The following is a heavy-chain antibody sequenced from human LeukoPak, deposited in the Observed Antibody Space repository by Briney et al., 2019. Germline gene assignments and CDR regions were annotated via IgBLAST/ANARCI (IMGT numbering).Heavy chain of an antibody. Sequence: ASVKVSCEASGYTLTSYGISWVRQAPGQGLEWMGWISAYNGNTNYAQKLQGRVTMTTDTSTSTACMELRSLRSDDTAVYYCARDSYYDFWSGPIGGMDVWGQGTTVTVSS. CDR2: ISAYNGNT. J-gene: IGHJ6*02. CDR1: GYTLTSYG. V-gene: IGHV1-18*01. D-gene: IGHD3-3*01. CDR3: ARDSYYDFWSGPIGGMDV.